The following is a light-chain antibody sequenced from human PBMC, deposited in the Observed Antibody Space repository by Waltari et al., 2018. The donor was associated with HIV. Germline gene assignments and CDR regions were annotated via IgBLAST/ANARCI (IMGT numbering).Light chain of an antibody. Sequence: QSVLTQPPSASGTPGQRVTISCSGSSSNIGSNTVNWYQQLTGTAPKLLIYSNNQRPSGVPDRFSGSKSGTSASLAISGLQSEDEADYYCAAWDDSLNAVVFGGGTKLTVL. J-gene: IGLJ2*01. V-gene: IGLV1-44*01. CDR1: SSNIGSNT. CDR3: AAWDDSLNAVV. CDR2: SNN.